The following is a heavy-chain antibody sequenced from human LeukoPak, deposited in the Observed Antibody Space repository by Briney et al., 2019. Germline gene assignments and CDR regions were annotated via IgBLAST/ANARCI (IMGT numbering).Heavy chain of an antibody. Sequence: GGSLRLSCAASGFTLSSNYMSWVRQAPGKGLEWVAVIYSGGSTYYPDSVKGRFTISRDNSKNTLYLQMNSLRAEDTAVYYCARDRYCSSTSCYLFGYYYYGMDVWGKGTTVTVSS. D-gene: IGHD2-2*01. J-gene: IGHJ6*04. V-gene: IGHV3-53*01. CDR1: GFTLSSNY. CDR3: ARDRYCSSTSCYLFGYYYYGMDV. CDR2: IYSGGST.